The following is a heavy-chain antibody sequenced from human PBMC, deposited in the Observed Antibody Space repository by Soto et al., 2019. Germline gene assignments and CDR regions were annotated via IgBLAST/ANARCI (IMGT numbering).Heavy chain of an antibody. CDR1: GGTFSSYA. CDR2: IIXISGTA. CDR3: AREFLFDY. V-gene: IGHV1-69*05. J-gene: IGHJ4*02. Sequence: XVXVSCKASGGTFSSYAISWVPQAPGQGLEWXGGIIXISGTANSAQXXKGRVTMXXDTSTSTAYMELRSLRSDDTAVYYCAREFLFDYWGQGTLVTVSS.